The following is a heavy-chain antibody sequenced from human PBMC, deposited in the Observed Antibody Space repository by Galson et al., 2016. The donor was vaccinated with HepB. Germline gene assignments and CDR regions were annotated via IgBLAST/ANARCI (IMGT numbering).Heavy chain of an antibody. D-gene: IGHD3-10*01. CDR1: GGSINSDY. CDR2: VFYSGSN. CDR3: SRVHYDYGSPSCFDS. V-gene: IGHV4-59*01. J-gene: IGHJ4*03. Sequence: SETLSLTCTVTGGSINSDYWSWIRRPPGRGLEWIGHVFYSGSNDYNPSLESRVTISVDTSKSQFSLKLNYVTTADTAVYYCSRVHYDYGSPSCFDSWGRASLVTVS.